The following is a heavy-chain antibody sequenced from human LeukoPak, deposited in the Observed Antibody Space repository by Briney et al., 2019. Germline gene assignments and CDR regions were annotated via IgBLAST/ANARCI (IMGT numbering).Heavy chain of an antibody. J-gene: IGHJ6*02. CDR3: AREDTYVSLVEYYYYGMDV. CDR2: ISGSGGST. Sequence: GGSLRLSCAASGFTFSSYAMSWVRQAPGKGLEWVSAISGSGGSTYYADSVKGRFTISRDNSKNTLYLQMNSLRAEDTAVYYCAREDTYVSLVEYYYYGMDVWGQGTTVTVSS. V-gene: IGHV3-23*01. D-gene: IGHD2-2*02. CDR1: GFTFSSYA.